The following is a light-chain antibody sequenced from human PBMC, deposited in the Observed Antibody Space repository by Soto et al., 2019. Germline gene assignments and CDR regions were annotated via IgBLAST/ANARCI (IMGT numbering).Light chain of an antibody. CDR1: SSDVGSYNY. V-gene: IGLV2-14*01. CDR3: SSYTRSSTL. Sequence: QSALTQPASVSGSPGQSITISCTGTSSDVGSYNYVSWYQQHPGKAPKLMIYEVSDRPSGISSRFSGSKSGNTASLTISGLKTEDEADYYCSSYTRSSTLFGTGTKVTVL. J-gene: IGLJ1*01. CDR2: EVS.